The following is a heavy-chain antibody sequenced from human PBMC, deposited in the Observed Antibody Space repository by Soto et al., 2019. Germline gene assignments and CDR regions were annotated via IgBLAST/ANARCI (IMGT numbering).Heavy chain of an antibody. D-gene: IGHD4-4*01. V-gene: IGHV3-30*03. CDR1: GFTFSHYG. CDR2: ISYDGRNE. J-gene: IGHJ6*02. CDR3: ARVYYSNLPYYFYYMDV. Sequence: GGSLRLSCAASGFTFSHYGMHWVRQAPGKGLEWVAIISYDGRNEYYADSVKGRFTISRDSSKNTLYLQMNSLRAEDTAVYFCARVYYSNLPYYFYYMDVWGQGTRVTVSS.